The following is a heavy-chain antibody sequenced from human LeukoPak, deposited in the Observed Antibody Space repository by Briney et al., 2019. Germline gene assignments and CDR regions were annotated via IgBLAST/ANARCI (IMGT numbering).Heavy chain of an antibody. D-gene: IGHD2-2*01. Sequence: ASVKVSRKASGYTFTSYYMHWVRQAPGQGLEWMGWISAYNGNTNYAQKLQGRVTMTTDTSTSTAYMELRSLRSDDTAVYYCARDVIVVVPTARGSWFDPWGQGTLVTVSS. CDR1: GYTFTSYY. CDR2: ISAYNGNT. V-gene: IGHV1-18*04. J-gene: IGHJ5*02. CDR3: ARDVIVVVPTARGSWFDP.